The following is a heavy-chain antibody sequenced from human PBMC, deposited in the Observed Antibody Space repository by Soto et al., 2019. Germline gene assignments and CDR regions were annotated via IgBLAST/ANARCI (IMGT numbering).Heavy chain of an antibody. V-gene: IGHV4-59*01. CDR3: ARVTDTAMVPLFYFDY. CDR2: IYYSGST. D-gene: IGHD5-18*01. CDR1: GGSISSYY. J-gene: IGHJ4*02. Sequence: PSETPSLTCTVSGGSISSYYWSWIRQPPGKGLEWIGYIYYSGSTNYNPSLKSRVTISVDTSKNQFSLKLSSVTAADTAVYYCARVTDTAMVPLFYFDYWGQGTLVTVSS.